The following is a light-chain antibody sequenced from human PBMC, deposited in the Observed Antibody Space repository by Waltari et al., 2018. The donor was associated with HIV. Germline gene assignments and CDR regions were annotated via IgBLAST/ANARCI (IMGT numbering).Light chain of an antibody. Sequence: QSALTQPASVSGSPGQSITISCTGSSSTIGAGYDVHWYQQLPGTAPKLLIYGNSNRPSGVPDRFSGSKSGTSASLAITGLLAEDEADYYCQSYDSSLSVWVFGGGTKLTVL. J-gene: IGLJ3*02. CDR1: SSTIGAGYD. V-gene: IGLV1-40*01. CDR3: QSYDSSLSVWV. CDR2: GNS.